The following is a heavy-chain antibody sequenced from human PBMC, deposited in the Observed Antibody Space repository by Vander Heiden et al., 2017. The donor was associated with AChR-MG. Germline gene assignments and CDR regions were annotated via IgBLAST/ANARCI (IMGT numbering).Heavy chain of an antibody. CDR2: ISSSSSYI. CDR1: GFTFSSYS. D-gene: IGHD3-16*01. V-gene: IGHV3-21*01. CDR3: ARGHRGGAPRAFDI. J-gene: IGHJ3*02. Sequence: EVQLVESGGGLVKPGGSLRLSCAASGFTFSSYSMNWVRQAPGKGLEWVSSISSSSSYIYYADSVKGRFTISRDNAKNSLYLQMNSLRAEDTAVYYCARGHRGGAPRAFDIWGQGTMVTVSS.